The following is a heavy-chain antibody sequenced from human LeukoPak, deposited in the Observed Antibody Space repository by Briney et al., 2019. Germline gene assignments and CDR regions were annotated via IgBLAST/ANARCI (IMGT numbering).Heavy chain of an antibody. CDR3: AKDEDYGDPA. V-gene: IGHV3-9*01. Sequence: PGRSLRLSCAASGFTFDDYAMHWVRQAPGKGLEWVSGISWNSGSIGYADSVKGRFTISRDNAKNSLYLQMNSLRAEDTALYYCAKDEDYGDPAWGQGTLVTVSS. CDR2: ISWNSGSI. CDR1: GFTFDDYA. J-gene: IGHJ5*02. D-gene: IGHD4-17*01.